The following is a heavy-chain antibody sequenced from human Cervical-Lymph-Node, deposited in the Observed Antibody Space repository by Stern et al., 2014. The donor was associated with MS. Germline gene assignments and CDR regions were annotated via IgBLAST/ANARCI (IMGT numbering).Heavy chain of an antibody. CDR3: VKRGITEVRGVRLGDY. Sequence: PLEESGGGVVQPGRSLRLTCKVSGFTFSSYGMHWVRQAPGKGLEWVSVISYDGSDTYYVESVKGRFTISRDNSKSTLYLEMRSLRPEDTAVYYCVKRGITEVRGVRLGDYWGPGTLVIVSS. J-gene: IGHJ4*02. CDR1: GFTFSSYG. V-gene: IGHV3-30*18. D-gene: IGHD3-10*01. CDR2: ISYDGSDT.